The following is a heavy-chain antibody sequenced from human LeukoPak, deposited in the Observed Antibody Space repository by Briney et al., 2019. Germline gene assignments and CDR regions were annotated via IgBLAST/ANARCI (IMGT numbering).Heavy chain of an antibody. J-gene: IGHJ4*02. CDR1: GFTFSSYA. D-gene: IGHD3-10*01. Sequence: GGSLRLSCAASGFTFSSYAMSWVRQAPGKGLEWVSAISGSGGSTYYADSVKGRFTISRDNSKNMLYLQMNSLRAEDTAVYYCAKVLESSFGELLSFDYWGQGTLVTVSS. V-gene: IGHV3-23*01. CDR2: ISGSGGST. CDR3: AKVLESSFGELLSFDY.